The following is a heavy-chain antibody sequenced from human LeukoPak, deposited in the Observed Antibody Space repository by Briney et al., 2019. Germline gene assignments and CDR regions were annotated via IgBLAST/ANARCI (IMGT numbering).Heavy chain of an antibody. Sequence: GASVKVSCKASGYTFTGYYMHWVRQAPGQGLEWMGWINPNSGGTNYAQKFQGWVTMTRDTSISTAYMELSRLRSDDTAVYYCARDPVGDYGPIFGYWGQGTLVTVSS. CDR2: INPNSGGT. CDR1: GYTFTGYY. D-gene: IGHD4-17*01. J-gene: IGHJ4*02. CDR3: ARDPVGDYGPIFGY. V-gene: IGHV1-2*04.